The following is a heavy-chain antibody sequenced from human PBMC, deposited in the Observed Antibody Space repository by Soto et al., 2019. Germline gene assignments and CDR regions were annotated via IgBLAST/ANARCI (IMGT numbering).Heavy chain of an antibody. J-gene: IGHJ6*02. CDR2: IIPIFGTA. V-gene: IGHV1-69*13. CDR3: ARDHPDKAGRGMDV. D-gene: IGHD1-26*01. Sequence: SVKVSCKASGGTFSSYAISWVRQAPGQGLEWMGGIIPIFGTANYAQKFQGRVTITADESTSTAYMELSSLRSEDTAVYYCARDHPDKAGRGMDVWGQGTTVTVYS. CDR1: GGTFSSYA.